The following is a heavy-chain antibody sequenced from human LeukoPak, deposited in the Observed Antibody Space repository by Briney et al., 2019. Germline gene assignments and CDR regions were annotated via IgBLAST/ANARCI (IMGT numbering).Heavy chain of an antibody. CDR1: GFTFSDYY. J-gene: IGHJ4*02. Sequence: AGGSLRLPSAASGFTFSDYYMSWIRQAPGKGLEWVSYISSSGSTIYYADSVKGRFTISRDNAKNSLYLQMNSLRAEDTAVYYCAREGSSGYYYDYWGQGTLVTVSS. CDR2: ISSSGSTI. D-gene: IGHD3-22*01. V-gene: IGHV3-11*01. CDR3: AREGSSGYYYDY.